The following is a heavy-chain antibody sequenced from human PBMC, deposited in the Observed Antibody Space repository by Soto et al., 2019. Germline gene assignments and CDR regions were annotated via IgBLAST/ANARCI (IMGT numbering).Heavy chain of an antibody. Sequence: QVQLVQSGAEVKKPGASVQVSCKPPGYTFTSYDISWVRQAPGQGLQWMGWISAYNGNTNYAQKLQGRVTMTTDTSTSTAYMELRSLRSDDTAVYYCTRRTYYYDGSGYYYDYFDYWGQGTLVTVSS. CDR2: ISAYNGNT. V-gene: IGHV1-18*01. J-gene: IGHJ4*02. D-gene: IGHD3-22*01. CDR3: TRRTYYYDGSGYYYDYFDY. CDR1: GYTFTSYD.